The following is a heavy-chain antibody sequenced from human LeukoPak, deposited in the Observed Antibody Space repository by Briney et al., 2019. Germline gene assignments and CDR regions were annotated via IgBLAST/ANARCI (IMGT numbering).Heavy chain of an antibody. J-gene: IGHJ4*02. CDR1: GYTFTSYG. CDR3: ARDGQANYYDSSGYPYYFDY. V-gene: IGHV1-18*01. CDR2: ISAYNGNT. Sequence: ASVKVSCKASGYTFTSYGISWVRQAPGQGPEWMGWISAYNGNTNYAQKLQGRVTMTTDTSTSTAYMELRSLRSDDTAVYYCARDGQANYYDSSGYPYYFDYWGQGTLVTVSS. D-gene: IGHD3-22*01.